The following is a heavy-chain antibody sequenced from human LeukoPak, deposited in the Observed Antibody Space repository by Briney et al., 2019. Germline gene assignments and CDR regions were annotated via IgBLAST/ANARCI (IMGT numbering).Heavy chain of an antibody. J-gene: IGHJ5*02. CDR3: AKDRRAVAGTIPSNWFDP. CDR1: GFTFSSYA. CDR2: ISGSGGST. V-gene: IGHV3-23*01. D-gene: IGHD6-19*01. Sequence: PGGSLRLSRAASGFTFSSYAMSWVRQAPGKGLEWVSAISGSGGSTYYADSVKGRFTISRDNSKNTLYLQMNSLRAEDTAVYYCAKDRRAVAGTIPSNWFDPWGQGTLVTVSS.